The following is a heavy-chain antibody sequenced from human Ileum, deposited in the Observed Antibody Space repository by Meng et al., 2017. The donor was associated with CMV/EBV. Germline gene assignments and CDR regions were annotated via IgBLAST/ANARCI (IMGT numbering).Heavy chain of an antibody. CDR3: AKGVGGSTRPFDF. Sequence: GGSLKISCTASGFTFSGYAMYWVRQAPGKGLEWVSGISGTSGRTYYADSLEGRFTISRDNSKSTLYLQMNSLRAEDTAMYHCAKGVGGSTRPFDFWGQGTMVTVSS. J-gene: IGHJ3*01. CDR2: ISGTSGRT. D-gene: IGHD5/OR15-5a*01. V-gene: IGHV3-23*01. CDR1: GFTFSGYA.